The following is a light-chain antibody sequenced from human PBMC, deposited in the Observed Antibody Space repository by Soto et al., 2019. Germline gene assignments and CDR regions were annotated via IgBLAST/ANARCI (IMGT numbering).Light chain of an antibody. V-gene: IGKV2-28*01. CDR3: MQALQAPLT. CDR1: QSLLNSNGYNY. CDR2: LGS. Sequence: DIVMTQSPLSLPVTPGEPASISCTSSQSLLNSNGYNYLEWYLQKPGQSPQLLIYLGSSRASGVPDRFSGSGSGTDFTLTISRVEAEDVGFYYCMQALQAPLTFGQGTRVEIK. J-gene: IGKJ1*01.